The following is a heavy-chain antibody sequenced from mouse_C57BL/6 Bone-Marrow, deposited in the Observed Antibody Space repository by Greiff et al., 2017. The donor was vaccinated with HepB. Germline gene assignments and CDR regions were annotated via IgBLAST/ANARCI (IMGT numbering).Heavy chain of an antibody. CDR1: EYEFPSHD. J-gene: IGHJ1*03. CDR3: ASLWLRQYWYFDV. D-gene: IGHD2-2*01. Sequence: EVNVVESGGGLVQPGESLKLSCESNEYEFPSHDMSWVRKTPEKRLELVAAINSDGGSTYYPDTMERRFIISRDNTKKTLYLQMSSLRSEDTALYYCASLWLRQYWYFDVWGTGTTVTVSS. CDR2: INSDGGST. V-gene: IGHV5-2*01.